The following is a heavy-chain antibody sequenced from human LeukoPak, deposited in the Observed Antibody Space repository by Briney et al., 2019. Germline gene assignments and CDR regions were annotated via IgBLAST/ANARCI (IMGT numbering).Heavy chain of an antibody. Sequence: SQTLSLTCTVSGSSISSGGYYWSWIRQHPGKGLEWIGYIYYSGSTCYNPSLKSRVTISVDTSKNQFSLNLSSVTAADTAVYYCARERHGDYRFYAFDIWGQGTMVTVSS. CDR2: IYYSGST. J-gene: IGHJ3*02. V-gene: IGHV4-31*03. D-gene: IGHD4-17*01. CDR1: GSSISSGGYY. CDR3: ARERHGDYRFYAFDI.